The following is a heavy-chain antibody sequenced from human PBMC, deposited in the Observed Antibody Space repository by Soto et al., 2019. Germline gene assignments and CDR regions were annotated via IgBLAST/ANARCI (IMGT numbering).Heavy chain of an antibody. Sequence: PGGSLRLSCAASGFTFSSYAVSWVRQAPGKGLEWVSAISGSGASTYYADSVKGRFTISRDNSKNTLYLQMNSLRAEDTAVYYCAHFDWFIDYWGQGTLVTVSS. CDR3: AHFDWFIDY. CDR1: GFTFSSYA. D-gene: IGHD3-9*01. CDR2: ISGSGAST. J-gene: IGHJ4*02. V-gene: IGHV3-23*01.